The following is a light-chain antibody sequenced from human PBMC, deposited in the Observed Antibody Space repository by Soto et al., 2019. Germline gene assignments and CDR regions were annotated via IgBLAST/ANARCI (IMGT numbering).Light chain of an antibody. CDR3: QQYDNSFS. CDR1: QSVIRYY. Sequence: EIVLTQSPGTLSLSPGERATLSCRASQSVIRYYLAWYQQKPGQAPRLLLYDASSRATGIPDRFSGRGSGTDFTLTITRLEPEDFAVYYCQQYDNSFSFGGGTKVDIK. CDR2: DAS. V-gene: IGKV3-20*01. J-gene: IGKJ4*01.